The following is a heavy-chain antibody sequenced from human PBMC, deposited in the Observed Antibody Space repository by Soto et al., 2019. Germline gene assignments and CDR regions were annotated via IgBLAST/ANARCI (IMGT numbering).Heavy chain of an antibody. CDR1: GYTFTDYA. J-gene: IGHJ4*02. D-gene: IGHD7-27*01. CDR3: AKGSQMGTPDY. V-gene: IGHV1-3*04. Sequence: GASVKVSCKASGYTFTDYAMHWVRQAPGQRLEWMGWISTGNGNTKYSQKFQGRVTITRDTSATTAYMELSSLRSEDTAVYYCAKGSQMGTPDYWGQGTLVTVSS. CDR2: ISTGNGNT.